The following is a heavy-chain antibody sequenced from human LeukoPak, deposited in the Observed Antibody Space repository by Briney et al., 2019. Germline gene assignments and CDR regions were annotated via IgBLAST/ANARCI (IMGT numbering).Heavy chain of an antibody. CDR2: INHSGST. CDR1: GGSFSGYY. Sequence: SETLSLTCAVYGGSFSGYYWSWIRQPPGKGLEWIGEINHSGSTNYNPSLKSRVTISVDTSKNQFSLKLSSVTAADTAVYYCAPGGAAGTSRYYYSGMDVGGQGTTVTVSS. CDR3: APGGAAGTSRYYYSGMDV. J-gene: IGHJ6*02. D-gene: IGHD6-13*01. V-gene: IGHV4-34*01.